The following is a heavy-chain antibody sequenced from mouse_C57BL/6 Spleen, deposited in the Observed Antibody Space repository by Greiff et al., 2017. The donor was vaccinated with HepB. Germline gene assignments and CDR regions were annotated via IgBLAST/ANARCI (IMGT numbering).Heavy chain of an antibody. J-gene: IGHJ2*01. D-gene: IGHD2-3*01. CDR3: ARNDGYSDY. Sequence: EVQLVESGPGLVKPSPSLSLTCSVTGYSITSGYYWNWIRQFPGNKLEWMGYISYDGSNNYNPSLKNRISITRDTSKNQFFLKLNSVTTEDTATYYCARNDGYSDYWGQGTTLTVSS. V-gene: IGHV3-6*01. CDR2: ISYDGSN. CDR1: GYSITSGYY.